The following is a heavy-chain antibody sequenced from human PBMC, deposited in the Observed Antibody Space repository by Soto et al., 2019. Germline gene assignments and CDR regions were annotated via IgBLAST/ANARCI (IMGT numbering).Heavy chain of an antibody. J-gene: IGHJ4*02. V-gene: IGHV1-24*01. Sequence: ASVKVSCKVSGYTLTELSMHWVRQAPGKGLEWMGGFDPEDGETIYAQKFQGRVTMTEDTSTDTAYMELSSLRSEDTAVYYCARLLEWFGELPELDYWGQGTLVTVSS. CDR1: GYTLTELS. CDR3: ARLLEWFGELPELDY. D-gene: IGHD3-10*01. CDR2: FDPEDGET.